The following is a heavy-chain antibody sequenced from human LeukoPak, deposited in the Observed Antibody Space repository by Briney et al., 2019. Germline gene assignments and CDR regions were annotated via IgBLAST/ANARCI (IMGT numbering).Heavy chain of an antibody. V-gene: IGHV4-31*03. CDR2: IYYSGST. D-gene: IGHD4-11*01. Sequence: SETLSLTCTVSGGSISSGGYYWSWIRQHPGKGLEWIGYIYYSGSTYYNPSLKSRVTISVDTSKNQFSLKLSSVTAADTAVYYCARGEPTVKSWFDPWGQGTLVTVSS. CDR1: GGSISSGGYY. J-gene: IGHJ5*02. CDR3: ARGEPTVKSWFDP.